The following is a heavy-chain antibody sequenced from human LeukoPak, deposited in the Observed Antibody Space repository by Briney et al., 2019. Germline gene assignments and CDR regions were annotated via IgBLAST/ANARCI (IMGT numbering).Heavy chain of an antibody. CDR2: ISSSGSTI. D-gene: IGHD3-9*01. CDR3: ARGSVGRYFDWDKKGVDY. V-gene: IGHV3-48*03. CDR1: GFTFSSYE. J-gene: IGHJ4*02. Sequence: GGSLRLSCAASGFTFSSYEMNWVRQAPGKGLEWVSYISSSGSTIYYADSVKGRFTISRDNAKNSLYLQMNSLRAEDTAVYYCARGSVGRYFDWDKKGVDYWGQGTLVTVSS.